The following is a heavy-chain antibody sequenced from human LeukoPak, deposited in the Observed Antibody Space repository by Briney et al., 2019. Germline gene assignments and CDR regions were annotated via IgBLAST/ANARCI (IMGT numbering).Heavy chain of an antibody. CDR2: IVVGSGNT. Sequence: SVKVSCKASGFTFTSSAVQWVRQARGQRLEWIGWIVVGSGNTNYAQKFQERVTITRDMSTSTAYMELSSLRSEDTAVYYCAALVVVAATSYYGMDVWGQGTTVTVS. J-gene: IGHJ6*02. D-gene: IGHD2-15*01. CDR1: GFTFTSSA. V-gene: IGHV1-58*01. CDR3: AALVVVAATSYYGMDV.